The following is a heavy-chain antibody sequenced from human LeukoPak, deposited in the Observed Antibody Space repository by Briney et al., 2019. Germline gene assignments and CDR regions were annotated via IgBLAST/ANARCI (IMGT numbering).Heavy chain of an antibody. Sequence: GGSLRLSCAASGFTFSSYAMSWVRQAPGKGLEWVSAISGSGGSTYYADSVKGRFTISRDNSKNTLYLQMNSLRAEDTAVYYCARDRGGYYDILTGYYKGFTFDYWGQGTLVTVSS. J-gene: IGHJ4*02. CDR3: ARDRGGYYDILTGYYKGFTFDY. CDR1: GFTFSSYA. CDR2: ISGSGGST. V-gene: IGHV3-23*01. D-gene: IGHD3-9*01.